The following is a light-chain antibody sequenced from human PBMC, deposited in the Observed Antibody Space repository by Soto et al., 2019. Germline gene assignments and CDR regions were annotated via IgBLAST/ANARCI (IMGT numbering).Light chain of an antibody. CDR1: SGSVSTSYY. CDR3: VLYMGSGISV. Sequence: QAVVTQEPSFSVSPGGTVTLTCGLSSGSVSTSYYPSWYQQTPGQAPRTLIYSTSTRSSGVPDRFSGSILGNKAALTITGAQADDESDYYCVLYMGSGISVFGGGNKVTVL. V-gene: IGLV8-61*01. CDR2: STS. J-gene: IGLJ3*02.